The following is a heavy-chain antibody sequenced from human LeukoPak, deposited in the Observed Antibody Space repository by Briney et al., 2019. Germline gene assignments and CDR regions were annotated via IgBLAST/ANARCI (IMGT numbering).Heavy chain of an antibody. CDR2: INHSGST. V-gene: IGHV4-30-2*01. CDR1: GGSISSGGYY. J-gene: IGHJ2*01. CDR3: ARGYLPRGYFDL. Sequence: SQALSLACTVSGGSISSGGYYWTWIRQPPGKGLEWIGEINHSGSTNYNPSLKSRVTISVDTSKNQFSLKLSSVTAADTAVYYCARGYLPRGYFDLWGRGTLVTVSS. D-gene: IGHD1-1*01.